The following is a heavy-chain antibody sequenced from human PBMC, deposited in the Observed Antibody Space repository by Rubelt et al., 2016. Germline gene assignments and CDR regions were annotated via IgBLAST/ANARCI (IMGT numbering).Heavy chain of an antibody. D-gene: IGHD1-26*01. CDR1: GGTFSSYA. J-gene: IGHJ3*02. CDR3: ARDPRSYHAFDI. V-gene: IGHV1-69*04. Sequence: QVQLVQSGAEVKKPGASVKVSCKASGGTFSSYAISWVRQAPGQGLEWMGRIIPIPGIANYAQKFQGSVTITAEKSTSTAYMELSSLRSEDTAVYYWARDPRSYHAFDIWGQGRLVTVSS. CDR2: IIPIPGIA.